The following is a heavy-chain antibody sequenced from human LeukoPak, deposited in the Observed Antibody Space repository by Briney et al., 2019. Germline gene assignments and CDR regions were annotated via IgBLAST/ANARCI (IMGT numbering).Heavy chain of an antibody. CDR1: GFTFSSYA. D-gene: IGHD2-21*02. CDR2: ISGSGGST. V-gene: IGHV3-23*01. Sequence: PGGSLRLSCAASGFTFSSYAMSWVRQAPGKGLEWVSAISGSGGSTYYADSVKGRFTISRDNSKNTLYLQMNSLRAEDTAVYYCAKDIPPCGGDCYPGWFDPWGQGTLVTVSS. J-gene: IGHJ5*02. CDR3: AKDIPPCGGDCYPGWFDP.